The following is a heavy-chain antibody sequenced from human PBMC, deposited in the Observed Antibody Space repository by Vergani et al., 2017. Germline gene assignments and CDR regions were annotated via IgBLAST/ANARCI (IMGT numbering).Heavy chain of an antibody. D-gene: IGHD6-19*01. Sequence: QVHLEQSGTEVKKPGSSVKVSCKVSGDILNNYTVTWVRQAPGQGLEWMGRIIPIIRLATSAQKFQDRVKITGDTSTNTVYMEMNNLRSEDTAVYYCARVSPGDNSGWEPFDYWGQGTLVTVSS. J-gene: IGHJ4*02. V-gene: IGHV1-69*02. CDR1: GDILNNYT. CDR2: IIPIIRLA. CDR3: ARVSPGDNSGWEPFDY.